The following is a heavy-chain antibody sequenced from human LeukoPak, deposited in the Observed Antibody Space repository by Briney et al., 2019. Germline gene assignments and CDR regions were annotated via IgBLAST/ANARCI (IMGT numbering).Heavy chain of an antibody. CDR2: IYSGGST. CDR1: GFTVSSNY. V-gene: IGHV3-66*01. D-gene: IGHD2-15*01. CDR3: ARDARGYCSGGSCSREYYFDY. J-gene: IGHJ4*02. Sequence: GGSLRLSCAASGFTVSSNYMSWVRQAPGKGLEWVSVIYSGGSTCYADSVKGRFTISRDNSKNTLYLQMNSLRAEDTAVYYCARDARGYCSGGSCSREYYFDYWGQGTLVTVSS.